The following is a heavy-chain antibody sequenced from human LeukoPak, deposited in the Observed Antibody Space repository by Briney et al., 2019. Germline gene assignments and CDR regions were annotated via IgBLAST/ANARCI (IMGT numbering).Heavy chain of an antibody. J-gene: IGHJ4*02. V-gene: IGHV4-34*01. CDR2: INHSGST. CDR3: AGGYYYVKFDY. D-gene: IGHD3-22*01. Sequence: SETLSLTCAVYGGSFSGYYWSWIRQPPGKGLEWIGEINHSGSTNYNPSLKSRVTIPVDTSKNQFSLKLSSVTAADTAVYYCAGGYYYVKFDYWGQGTLVTVSS. CDR1: GGSFSGYY.